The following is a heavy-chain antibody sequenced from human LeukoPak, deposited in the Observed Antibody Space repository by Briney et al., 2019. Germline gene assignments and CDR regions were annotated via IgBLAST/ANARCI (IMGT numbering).Heavy chain of an antibody. CDR2: INHSGST. CDR3: ARGPKCDPGTYSYYYGMDV. V-gene: IGHV4-34*01. CDR1: GGSFSGYY. J-gene: IGHJ6*02. Sequence: PSETLSLTCAVYGGSFSGYYWSWIRQPPGKGLEWIGEINHSGSTNYNPSLKSRVTISIDTSKNHFSLKLSSVTAADTAVYYCARGPKCDPGTYSYYYGMDVWGQGTTVTVSS.